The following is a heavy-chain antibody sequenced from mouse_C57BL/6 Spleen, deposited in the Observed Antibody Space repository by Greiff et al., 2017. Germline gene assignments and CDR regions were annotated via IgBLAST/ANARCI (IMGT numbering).Heavy chain of an antibody. J-gene: IGHJ4*01. V-gene: IGHV1-82*01. CDR2: IYPGDGDT. CDR3: ARRGYSKEDAMDY. Sequence: QVQLQQSGPELVKPGASVKISCKASGYAFSSSWMNWVKQRPGKGLEWIGRIYPGDGDTNYNGKFKGKATLTADKSSSTAYMQLSRLTSEDSAVYFCARRGYSKEDAMDYWGQGTSVTVSS. CDR1: GYAFSSSW. D-gene: IGHD2-5*01.